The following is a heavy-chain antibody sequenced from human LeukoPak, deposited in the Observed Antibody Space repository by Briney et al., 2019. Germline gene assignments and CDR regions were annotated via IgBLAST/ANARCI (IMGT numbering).Heavy chain of an antibody. V-gene: IGHV3-74*01. CDR1: GFTFISYW. D-gene: IGHD1-1*01. CDR3: ARGGNWNDDAFDI. J-gene: IGHJ3*02. CDR2: INGYGSST. Sequence: GRSLRLSCPAAGFTFISYWMHWVRHAPGKGLVWVSRINGYGSSTDFADSVKGRLTISRDNAKNTLYLQMNSLRAEDTAVYYCARGGNWNDDAFDIWGQGTMVTVSS.